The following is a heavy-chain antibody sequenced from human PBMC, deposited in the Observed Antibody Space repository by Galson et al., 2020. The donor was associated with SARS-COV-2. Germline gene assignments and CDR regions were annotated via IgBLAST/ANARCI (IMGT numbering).Heavy chain of an antibody. CDR1: CYSVSTTNY. D-gene: IGHD3-22*01. J-gene: IGHJ2*01. V-gene: IGHV4-38-2*02. CDR3: ARQGVNMIVLVTVPGWYFDL. Sequence: SETLSLTCTVSCYSVSTTNYWGWVRQPPGRGLEWIGSVYPSGTTYYNPSIKSRVTISVDTSKNQFSLRLDSVTAADTALYYCARQGVNMIVLVTVPGWYFDLWGRGTLVTVSA. CDR2: VYPSGTT.